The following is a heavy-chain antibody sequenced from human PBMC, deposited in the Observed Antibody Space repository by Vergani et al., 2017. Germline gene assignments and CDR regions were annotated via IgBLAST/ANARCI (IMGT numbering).Heavy chain of an antibody. V-gene: IGHV3-11*04. CDR1: GFIFTDFY. Sequence: QVQLVESGGALVKPGGSLSLSCAASGFIFTDFYMSWIRQAPGKGLEWVSYMDTSGRVVFYADSVKGRFTISRDNAKNSLYLDMSSLRAEDTAVYYCVRDVRVSRTWGQGTLVAVSS. CDR2: MDTSGRVV. CDR3: VRDVRVSRT. J-gene: IGHJ3*01.